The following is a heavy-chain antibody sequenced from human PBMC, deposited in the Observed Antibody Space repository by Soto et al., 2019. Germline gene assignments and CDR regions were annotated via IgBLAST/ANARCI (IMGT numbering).Heavy chain of an antibody. D-gene: IGHD6-19*01. CDR2: IIPNFGTT. CDR3: ARDIRGYSSGWYLGAFDI. J-gene: IGHJ3*02. CDR1: GGTFSSYA. V-gene: IGHV1-69*05. Sequence: SVKVSCKASGGTFSSYAISWVRQAPGQGLEWMGGIIPNFGTTNYAQKFQGRVTMTRNTSISTAYMELSSLRSEDTAVYYCARDIRGYSSGWYLGAFDIWGQGTMVTVSS.